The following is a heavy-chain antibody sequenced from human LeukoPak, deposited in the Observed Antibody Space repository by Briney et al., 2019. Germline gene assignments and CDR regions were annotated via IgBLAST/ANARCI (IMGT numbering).Heavy chain of an antibody. D-gene: IGHD1-26*01. CDR2: IYYSGST. Sequence: ASETLSLTCTVSGGSISSSSYYWGWIRQPPGKGLEWIGSIYYSGSTYYNPSLKSRDTISVDTSKNQFSLKLSSVTAADTAVYYCAKGEKYSGRVFDCWGQGTLVTVSS. V-gene: IGHV4-39*07. J-gene: IGHJ4*02. CDR1: GGSISSSSYY. CDR3: AKGEKYSGRVFDC.